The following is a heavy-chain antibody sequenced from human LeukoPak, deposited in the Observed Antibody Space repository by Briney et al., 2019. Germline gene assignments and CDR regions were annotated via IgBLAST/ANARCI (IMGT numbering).Heavy chain of an antibody. D-gene: IGHD5-24*01. CDR1: GFSFGSYW. J-gene: IGHJ4*02. V-gene: IGHV3-7*05. CDR3: AREGREGYNYPALDF. Sequence: GGSLRLSCVVSGFSFGSYWMAWVRQAPGKGLEWVADMQHDGIEKYHVDSVKGRFTISRDNTKHSLWLHMSSLRVEDTAVYYCAREGREGYNYPALDFWGQGILVTVSS. CDR2: MQHDGIEK.